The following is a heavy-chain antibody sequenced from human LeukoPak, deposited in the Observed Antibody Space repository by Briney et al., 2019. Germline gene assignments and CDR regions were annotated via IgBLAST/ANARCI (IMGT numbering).Heavy chain of an antibody. CDR1: GGSISSVSYY. Sequence: SETLSLTCTVSGGSISSVSYYWGWIRQPPGNGLEWIGTMYESGSTYFAPSLKSRVTMSLDTSKNQFSLNLSSVTAADTAVYYCARPSGEGDAFDIWGQGTMVTVSS. CDR2: MYESGST. D-gene: IGHD3-16*01. V-gene: IGHV4-39*01. J-gene: IGHJ3*02. CDR3: ARPSGEGDAFDI.